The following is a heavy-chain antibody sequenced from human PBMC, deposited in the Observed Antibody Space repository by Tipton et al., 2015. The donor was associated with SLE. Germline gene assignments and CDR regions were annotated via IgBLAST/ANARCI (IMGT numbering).Heavy chain of an antibody. CDR3: ATTHMTTVTNEDY. Sequence: SLRLSCAASGFTFSSYSMNWVRQAPGKGLVWVSRINSDGSSTSYADSVKGRFTISRDNSKNTLYLQMNSLRAEDTAVYYCATTHMTTVTNEDYWGQGTLVTVSS. D-gene: IGHD4-11*01. CDR1: GFTFSSYS. V-gene: IGHV3-74*01. J-gene: IGHJ4*02. CDR2: INSDGSST.